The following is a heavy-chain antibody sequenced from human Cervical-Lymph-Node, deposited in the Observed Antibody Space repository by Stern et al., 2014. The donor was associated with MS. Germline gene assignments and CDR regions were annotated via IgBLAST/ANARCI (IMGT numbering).Heavy chain of an antibody. CDR2: IYHSGST. D-gene: IGHD3-9*01. Sequence: QVQLVQSGPGLVKPSGTLSLTCAVSGGSISSSNWWSWVRQPPGKGLEWIGEIYHSGSTNYNPSLKSRVTISVDKSKNQFSLKLSSVTAADTAVYYCARDPRDFDTYWYFDLWGRGTLVTVSS. J-gene: IGHJ2*01. CDR1: GGSISSSNW. V-gene: IGHV4-4*02. CDR3: ARDPRDFDTYWYFDL.